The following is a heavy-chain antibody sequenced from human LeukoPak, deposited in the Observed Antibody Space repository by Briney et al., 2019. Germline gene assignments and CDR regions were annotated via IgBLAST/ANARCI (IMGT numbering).Heavy chain of an antibody. CDR2: ISSSGSTI. CDR1: GFTFSDYH. D-gene: IGHD6-13*01. V-gene: IGHV3-11*04. J-gene: IGHJ4*02. CDR3: ARDRYSTSWYLDY. Sequence: GGSLRLSCAASGFTFSDYHMSWIRQAPGKGLEWVSYISSSGSTIYYADSVKGRFTISRDNAKNSLYLQMNSLRAEDTAVYYCARDRYSTSWYLDYWGQGTLVTVSS.